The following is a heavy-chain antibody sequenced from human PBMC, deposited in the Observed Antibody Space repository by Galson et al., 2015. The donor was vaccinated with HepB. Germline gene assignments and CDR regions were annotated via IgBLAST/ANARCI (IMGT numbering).Heavy chain of an antibody. CDR1: GFTFSSYA. CDR2: ISGSGGYT. V-gene: IGHV3-23*01. CDR3: AKDQLVTMIVVNPLDY. J-gene: IGHJ4*02. Sequence: SLRLSCAASGFTFSSYAMSWVRQAPGKGLEWVSAISGSGGYTYYADSVKGRFTISRDNSKNTLYLQMNSLRAEDTAVYYCAKDQLVTMIVVNPLDYWGQGTLVTVSS. D-gene: IGHD3-22*01.